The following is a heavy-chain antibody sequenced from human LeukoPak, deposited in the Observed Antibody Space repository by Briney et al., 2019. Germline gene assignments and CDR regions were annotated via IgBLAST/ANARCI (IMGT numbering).Heavy chain of an antibody. D-gene: IGHD3-16*01. CDR1: GFTFSSYW. J-gene: IGHJ6*02. Sequence: GGSLRLSCAASGFTFSSYWMHWVRQAPGKGLVWVSRINNDGTTTVYADSVRGRFTISRDNAKNTLYLQMNSLRAEDTAVYYCAGGGVTTPTPYYYYGMDVWGQGTTVTVSS. CDR2: INNDGTTT. V-gene: IGHV3-74*01. CDR3: AGGGVTTPTPYYYYGMDV.